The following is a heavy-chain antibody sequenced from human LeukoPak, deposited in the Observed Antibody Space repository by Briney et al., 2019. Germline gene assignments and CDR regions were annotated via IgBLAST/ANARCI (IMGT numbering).Heavy chain of an antibody. CDR3: ARDGGDYGDSFDY. D-gene: IGHD4-17*01. CDR1: GYTFTGYY. V-gene: IGHV1-2*02. J-gene: IGHJ4*02. Sequence: ASVKVSCKAPGYTFTGYYMHWVRQAPGQGLEWMGWINPNSGGTNYAQKFQGRVTMTRDTSISTAYMELSRLRSDDTAVYYCARDGGDYGDSFDYWGQGTLVTVSS. CDR2: INPNSGGT.